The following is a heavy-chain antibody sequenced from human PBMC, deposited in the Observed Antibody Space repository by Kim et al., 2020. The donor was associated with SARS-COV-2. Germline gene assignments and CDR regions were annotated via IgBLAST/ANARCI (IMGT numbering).Heavy chain of an antibody. CDR2: IFYSGNT. D-gene: IGHD3-16*01. J-gene: IGHJ5*02. CDR1: GGSISSSSYY. CDR3: ERQAGTYDWFDP. Sequence: SETLSLTCTVSGGSISSSSYYWGWIRQPPGKGLEWVGSIFYSGNTYYNPSLKSRVTISVDTSKNQFSLKLTSVTAADTAVYYCERQAGTYDWFDPWGQG. V-gene: IGHV4-39*01.